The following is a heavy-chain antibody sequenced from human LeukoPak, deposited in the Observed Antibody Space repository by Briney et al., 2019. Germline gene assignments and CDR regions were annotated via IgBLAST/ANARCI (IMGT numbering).Heavy chain of an antibody. D-gene: IGHD4-17*01. Sequence: SETLSLTCTVSGGPISSSRYYWGWIRQPPGKGLEWIGSIYYSGSTYYNPSLKSRVTISVDTSKNQFSLKLSSVTAADTAVYYCARDLVTVTKGFDIWGQGTMVTVSS. CDR1: GGPISSSRYY. V-gene: IGHV4-39*07. CDR2: IYYSGST. CDR3: ARDLVTVTKGFDI. J-gene: IGHJ3*02.